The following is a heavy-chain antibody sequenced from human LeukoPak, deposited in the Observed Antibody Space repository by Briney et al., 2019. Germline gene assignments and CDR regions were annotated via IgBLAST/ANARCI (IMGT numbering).Heavy chain of an antibody. Sequence: GRSLRLSCAASGFSFSNYGMHWVRQAPGKRLEWVALISYNGGNKYYADSVKGRFTISRDNSKNTLYLQMNSLRAEETAVYYCAKDQFGYGTDGFDIWGQGTMVTVSS. J-gene: IGHJ3*02. CDR2: ISYNGGNK. V-gene: IGHV3-30*18. CDR1: GFSFSNYG. CDR3: AKDQFGYGTDGFDI. D-gene: IGHD5-12*01.